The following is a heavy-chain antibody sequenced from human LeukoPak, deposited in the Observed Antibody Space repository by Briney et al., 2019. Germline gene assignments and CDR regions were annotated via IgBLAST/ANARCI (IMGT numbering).Heavy chain of an antibody. Sequence: PGGSLRLSCAASGFTFSSYAMSWVRQAPGKGLEWVSAISGSGGSTYYADSVKGRFTISRDNSKNTLYLQMNSLRAEDTAVYYCARVRGPYGSGSPWWYFDLWGRGTLVTVSS. J-gene: IGHJ2*01. D-gene: IGHD3-10*01. CDR2: ISGSGGST. CDR3: ARVRGPYGSGSPWWYFDL. V-gene: IGHV3-23*01. CDR1: GFTFSSYA.